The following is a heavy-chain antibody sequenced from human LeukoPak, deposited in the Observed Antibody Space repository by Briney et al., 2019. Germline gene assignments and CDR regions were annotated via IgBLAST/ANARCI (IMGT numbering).Heavy chain of an antibody. D-gene: IGHD6-6*01. CDR2: INSSSGTI. J-gene: IGHJ3*02. Sequence: GGSLKLSCAASGFTFSSYHMNWVRPAPGKGLEWVSYINSSSGTIYYADSVKGRFTTSRDNAKKSLYLQMNSLRAEDTAVYYCARDLSIAARGWIWGQGTMVTVSS. CDR3: ARDLSIAARGWI. CDR1: GFTFSSYH. V-gene: IGHV3-48*01.